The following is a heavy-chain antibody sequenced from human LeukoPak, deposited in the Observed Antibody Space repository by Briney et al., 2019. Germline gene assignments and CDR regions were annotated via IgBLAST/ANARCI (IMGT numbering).Heavy chain of an antibody. CDR1: GGSISSSH. Sequence: SETLSLTCTVSGGSISSSHWSWIRQPPGKGLEWIGYIYNSGSTNYNPSLKSRVTISLDMSKNQFSLKLSSVTAADTAVYYCAKDLSGYYSSFDYWGQGTLVTVSS. D-gene: IGHD3-22*01. CDR2: IYNSGST. V-gene: IGHV4-4*08. J-gene: IGHJ4*02. CDR3: AKDLSGYYSSFDY.